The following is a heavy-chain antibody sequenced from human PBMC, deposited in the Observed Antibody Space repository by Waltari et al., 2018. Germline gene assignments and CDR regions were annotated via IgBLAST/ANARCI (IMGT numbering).Heavy chain of an antibody. Sequence: QVQLQQWGAGLLKPSETLSLTCAVYGGSFSGYYWSWIRQPPGKGLEWIGEINHSGSTNYSPSLKSRVPISVATPKNQFSLKLSSVTAADTAVYYCARDVAVAGNSFDIWGQGTMVTVSS. J-gene: IGHJ3*02. CDR3: ARDVAVAGNSFDI. CDR1: GGSFSGYY. V-gene: IGHV4-34*01. D-gene: IGHD6-19*01. CDR2: INHSGST.